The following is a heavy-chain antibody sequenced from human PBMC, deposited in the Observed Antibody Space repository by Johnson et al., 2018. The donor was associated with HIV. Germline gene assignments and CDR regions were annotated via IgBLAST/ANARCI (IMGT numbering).Heavy chain of an antibody. CDR2: ISTSGSTR. Sequence: VQLVESGGGVVQPGRSLRLSCEASGFTFSDYYMSWIRQAPGKGLEWVSYISTSGSTRYYADSMKGRFTISRDNAKNSLYLQMNSLRAEDTALYYGAKGEGAFSRSDPFDIWGQGTMVTVSS. V-gene: IGHV3-11*01. CDR1: GFTFSDYY. D-gene: IGHD2/OR15-2a*01. CDR3: AKGEGAFSRSDPFDI. J-gene: IGHJ3*02.